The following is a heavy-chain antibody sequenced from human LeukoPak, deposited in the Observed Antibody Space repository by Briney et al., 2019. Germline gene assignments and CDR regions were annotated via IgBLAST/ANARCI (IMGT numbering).Heavy chain of an antibody. CDR1: GFTFSNYA. CDR3: AKCIATRNYCYFDY. Sequence: GGSLRLSCAASGFTFSNYAMSWVRQAPGKGLEWVSSISSSADNTYHADSVKGRFTISRGNSKNTLYLQMNSLRAEDTALYYCAKCIATRNYCYFDYWGQGTQVTVSS. V-gene: IGHV3-23*01. J-gene: IGHJ4*02. D-gene: IGHD6-6*01. CDR2: ISSSADNT.